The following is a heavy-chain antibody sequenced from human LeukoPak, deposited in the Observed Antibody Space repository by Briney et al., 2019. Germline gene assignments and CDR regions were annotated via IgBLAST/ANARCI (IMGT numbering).Heavy chain of an antibody. J-gene: IGHJ5*02. V-gene: IGHV1-8*01. CDR2: MNPNSGNT. CDR1: VYTFTSYD. D-gene: IGHD2-15*01. Sequence: AASVKVSCKASVYTFTSYDINWVRQATGQGLEWMGWMNPNSGNTGYAQKFQGRVTMTRNTSISTAYMELSSLRSEDTAVYYCARGAAPTSENWFDPWGQGTLVTVSS. CDR3: ARGAAPTSENWFDP.